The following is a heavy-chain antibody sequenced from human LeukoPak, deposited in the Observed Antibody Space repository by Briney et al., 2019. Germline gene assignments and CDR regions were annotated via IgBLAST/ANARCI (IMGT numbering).Heavy chain of an antibody. CDR1: GYTFTGYY. Sequence: ASVKVSCKASGYTFTGYYIYWVRQATGQGLEWMGRINPNNGGTNYAQKFQGRVTMTRDTSISTAYMELSRLRSDDTAVYYCASDAEYFQHWGQGTLVTVSS. J-gene: IGHJ1*01. CDR3: ASDAEYFQH. CDR2: INPNNGGT. V-gene: IGHV1-2*06.